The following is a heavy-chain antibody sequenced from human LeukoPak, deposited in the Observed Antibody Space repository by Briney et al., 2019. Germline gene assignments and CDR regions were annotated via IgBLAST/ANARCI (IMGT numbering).Heavy chain of an antibody. CDR3: ARIKVGATGIDY. CDR2: INTDGSHI. V-gene: IGHV3-74*01. CDR1: GFTFNNYW. J-gene: IGHJ4*02. Sequence: GGSLRLSCAASGFTFNNYWMHWARRAPGKGLVWVSRINTDGSHINYADSVKGRFTFSRDNAKNTLYLQMNSLRAEDTAVYYCARIKVGATGIDYWGQGTLVTVSS. D-gene: IGHD1-26*01.